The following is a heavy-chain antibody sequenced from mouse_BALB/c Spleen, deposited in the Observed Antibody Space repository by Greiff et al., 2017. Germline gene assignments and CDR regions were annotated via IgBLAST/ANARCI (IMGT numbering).Heavy chain of an antibody. J-gene: IGHJ2*01. CDR3: ARIYYGSSYFDY. D-gene: IGHD1-1*01. CDR1: GFAFSSYD. CDR2: ISSGGGST. Sequence: EVKLVESGGGLVKPGGSLKLSCAASGFAFSSYDMSWVRQTPEKRLEWVAYISSGGGSTYYPDTVKGRFTISRDNAKNTLYLQMSSLKSEDTAMYYCARIYYGSSYFDYWGQGTTLTVSS. V-gene: IGHV5-12-1*01.